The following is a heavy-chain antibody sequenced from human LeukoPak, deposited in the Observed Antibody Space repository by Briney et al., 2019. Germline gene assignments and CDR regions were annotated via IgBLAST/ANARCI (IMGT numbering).Heavy chain of an antibody. CDR2: IYYSGST. CDR3: ARHEYSGSYYGLSWFDP. Sequence: PSETLSLTCTVSGGSISSSGYYWGWIRPPPGKGLEWIASIYYSGSTYYNPSLKSRVTISVDTYKNQLSLKLSYLTAADTAVYYCARHEYSGSYYGLSWFDPWGQGTLVTVSS. J-gene: IGHJ5*02. V-gene: IGHV4-39*01. D-gene: IGHD1-26*01. CDR1: GGSISSSGYY.